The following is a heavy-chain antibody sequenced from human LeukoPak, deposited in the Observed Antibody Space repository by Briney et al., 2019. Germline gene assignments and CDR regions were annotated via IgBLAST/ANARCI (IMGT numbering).Heavy chain of an antibody. Sequence: TSETLSLTCAVSGGSISSSNWWSWVRQPPGKGLEWIGEIYHSGSTNYNPSLKSRDTISVDKSKNQFSLKLSSVTAADTAVYYCARAGYCSSTSCYGAFDIWGQGTMVTVSS. V-gene: IGHV4-4*02. CDR1: GGSISSSNW. J-gene: IGHJ3*02. CDR2: IYHSGST. CDR3: ARAGYCSSTSCYGAFDI. D-gene: IGHD2-2*01.